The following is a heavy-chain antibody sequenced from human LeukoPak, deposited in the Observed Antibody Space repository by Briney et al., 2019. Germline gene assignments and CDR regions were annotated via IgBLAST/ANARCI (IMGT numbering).Heavy chain of an antibody. CDR2: INHSGST. V-gene: IGHV4-34*01. D-gene: IGHD1-26*01. J-gene: IGHJ6*02. Sequence: PSETLSLTCAVYGGSFSGYYWSWIRQPPGKGLEWIGEINHSGSTNYNPSLKSRVTISVDTSKNQFSLKLSSVTAADTAEYYCAIISGNKPYYYYYGMDVWGQGTTVTVSS. CDR1: GGSFSGYY. CDR3: AIISGNKPYYYYYGMDV.